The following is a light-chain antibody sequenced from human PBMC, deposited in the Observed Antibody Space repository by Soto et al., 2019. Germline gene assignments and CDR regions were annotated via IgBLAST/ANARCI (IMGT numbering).Light chain of an antibody. CDR1: QSVSSY. J-gene: IGKJ4*01. V-gene: IGKV3-11*01. CDR2: DAS. CDR3: HQRSNWPPT. Sequence: EIVLTQSPATLYLSPGERATLSCMTSQSVSSYLAWYQQKPGQAPRLLIYDASNRATGIPAKFSGSGSGTDFTLTISSLQPEDFAVYYCHQRSNWPPTFGGGTKVDIK.